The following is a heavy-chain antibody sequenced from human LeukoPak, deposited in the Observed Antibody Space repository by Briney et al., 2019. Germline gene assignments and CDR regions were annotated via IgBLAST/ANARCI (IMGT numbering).Heavy chain of an antibody. CDR3: ARGGL. Sequence: PSETLSLTCTVSGGSISGSSYYWGWIRQPPGKGLEWIGSIYYSGSTNYNPSLKSRVTISIDTSKNQFSLKLSSVTAADTAVYYCARGGLWGQGTLVTVSS. CDR1: GGSISGSSYY. J-gene: IGHJ4*02. CDR2: IYYSGST. V-gene: IGHV4-39*07.